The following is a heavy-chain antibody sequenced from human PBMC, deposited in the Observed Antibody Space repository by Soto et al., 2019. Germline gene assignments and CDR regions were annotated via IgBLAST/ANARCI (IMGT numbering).Heavy chain of an antibody. J-gene: IGHJ4*02. CDR3: ARSGDFDF. D-gene: IGHD7-27*01. CDR1: GFTFSTYS. CDR2: ITSSSNTI. V-gene: IGHV3-48*01. Sequence: EVQLVESGGGLVQPGGSLRLSCAASGFTFSTYSMNWVRQAPGKGLEWVSYITSSSNTIYYADSVKGRFTISRDNAKNSLYLQMNSLRAADTALYYCARSGDFDFWGQGTLVTVSS.